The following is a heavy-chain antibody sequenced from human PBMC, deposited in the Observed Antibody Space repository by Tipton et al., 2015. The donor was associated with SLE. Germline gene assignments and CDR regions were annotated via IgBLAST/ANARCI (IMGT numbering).Heavy chain of an antibody. V-gene: IGHV3-49*04. CDR3: ARGGMDV. Sequence: SLRLSCTVSGFTFGDYCMTWVRQVPGKGLEWVGLVRSKAYGGTTEYAASVEGRFTISRDNSKNTLYLQMGSLRAEDMAVYYCARGGMDVWGQGTTVNVSS. J-gene: IGHJ6*02. CDR1: GFTFGDYC. CDR2: VRSKAYGGTT.